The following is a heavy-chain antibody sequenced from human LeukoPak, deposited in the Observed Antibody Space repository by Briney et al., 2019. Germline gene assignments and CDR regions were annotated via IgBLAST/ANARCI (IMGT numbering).Heavy chain of an antibody. V-gene: IGHV5-51*01. CDR1: GYSFTNYW. J-gene: IGHJ5*02. CDR3: ARLASNWFDP. CDR2: IYPGDSDT. Sequence: GESLQISSQGSGYSFTNYWIGWVRPMPGKGLEWMGIIYPGDSDTRYSPSFQGQVTISADKSISTAYLQWSSLKSSDTAMYYCARLASNWFDPWGQGTLVTVSS.